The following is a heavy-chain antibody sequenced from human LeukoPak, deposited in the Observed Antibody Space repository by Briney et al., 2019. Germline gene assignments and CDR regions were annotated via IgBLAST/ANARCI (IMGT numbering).Heavy chain of an antibody. D-gene: IGHD3-10*01. Sequence: KVSCKASGGTFSSYAISWVRQAPGQGLEWMGRIIPILGIANYAQKFQGRVTITADKSTSAAYMELSSLRSEDTAVYYCARDGSGVTATGWGQGTLVTVSS. V-gene: IGHV1-69*04. CDR3: ARDGSGVTATG. J-gene: IGHJ4*02. CDR2: IIPILGIA. CDR1: GGTFSSYA.